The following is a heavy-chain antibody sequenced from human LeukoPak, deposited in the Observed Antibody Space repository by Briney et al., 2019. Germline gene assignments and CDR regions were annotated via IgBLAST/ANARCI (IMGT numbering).Heavy chain of an antibody. CDR3: ARPLAPVMLNAFDI. V-gene: IGHV1-46*01. J-gene: IGHJ3*02. CDR1: GYTFTSYY. CDR2: INPSGGST. Sequence: ASVKVSCKASGYTFTSYYMHWVRQAPGQGFEWMGIINPSGGSTSYAQKFQGRVTVTRDTSTSTVYLDLRSLRSEDTVVYYCARPLAPVMLNAFDIWGQGTMITVSS. D-gene: IGHD3-16*01.